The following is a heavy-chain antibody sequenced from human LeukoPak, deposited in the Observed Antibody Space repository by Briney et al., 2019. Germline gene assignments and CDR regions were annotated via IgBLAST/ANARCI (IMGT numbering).Heavy chain of an antibody. Sequence: PSETLSLTCTVSGGSISSSSYYWGWIRQPPGKGLEWIGSIYYSGSTYYNPSLKSRVTISVDTSKNQFSLKLSSVTAADTAVYYCAAFWSGQYGPDYWGQGTLVTVSS. CDR1: GGSISSSSYY. J-gene: IGHJ4*02. CDR3: AAFWSGQYGPDY. D-gene: IGHD3-3*01. CDR2: IYYSGST. V-gene: IGHV4-39*01.